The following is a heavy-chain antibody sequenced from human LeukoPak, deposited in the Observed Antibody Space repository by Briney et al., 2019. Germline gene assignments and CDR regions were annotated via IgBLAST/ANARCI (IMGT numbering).Heavy chain of an antibody. CDR1: GFTFSSYE. V-gene: IGHV3-48*03. Sequence: GGSPRLSCAASGFTFSSYEMSWVRQAPGKGLEWVSYISSGSNTIYYADSVKGRFTISRDNAKNSLYLQMNSLRAEDTAVYYCARVNNGGVGWEYYFDYWGQGTLVTVSS. CDR2: ISSGSNTI. CDR3: ARVNNGGVGWEYYFDY. D-gene: IGHD1/OR15-1a*01. J-gene: IGHJ4*02.